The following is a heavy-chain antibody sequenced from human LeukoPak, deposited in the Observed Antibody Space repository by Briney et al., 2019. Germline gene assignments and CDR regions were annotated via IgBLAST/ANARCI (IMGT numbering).Heavy chain of an antibody. V-gene: IGHV3-30*19. CDR1: GFTFSSYA. CDR2: ISYNGSNK. J-gene: IGHJ4*02. D-gene: IGHD2-2*01. Sequence: GGSLRLSCAASGFTFSSYAMSWVRQAPGKGLEWVAVISYNGSNKYYADSVKGRFTISRDNSKNTLYLQMNSLRAEDTAVYYCARDPGVVVVPAGYFDYWGQGTLVTVSS. CDR3: ARDPGVVVVPAGYFDY.